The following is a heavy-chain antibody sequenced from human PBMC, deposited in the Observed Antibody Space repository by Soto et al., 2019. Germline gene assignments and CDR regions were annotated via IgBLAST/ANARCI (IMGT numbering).Heavy chain of an antibody. V-gene: IGHV5-51*01. J-gene: IGHJ4*02. CDR3: ARQDYNYAYFDF. D-gene: IGHD5-18*01. CDR2: IYPGDSDT. CDR1: GYSFTNYW. Sequence: VGSLKISCNGSGYSFTNYWIGWVRQMPGKGLEWMGIIYPGDSDTRYSPSFQGQVIISVDQSISTAYLQWSSLQASDTAMYYCARQDYNYAYFDFWGQGTLVTVSS.